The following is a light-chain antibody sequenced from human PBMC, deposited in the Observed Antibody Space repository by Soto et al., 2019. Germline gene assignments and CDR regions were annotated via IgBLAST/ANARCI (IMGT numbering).Light chain of an antibody. Sequence: AIQLTQSPSSLSASVGDRVTVTCRASQGISSALAWYQQKPGKAPKLLIYDASSLESGVPSRFSGSGSGTDFTLTISSLEPEDFAVYYCQQRNSWPPTFTFGQGTRLEIK. CDR3: QQRNSWPPTFT. CDR2: DAS. J-gene: IGKJ5*01. CDR1: QGISSA. V-gene: IGKV1-13*02.